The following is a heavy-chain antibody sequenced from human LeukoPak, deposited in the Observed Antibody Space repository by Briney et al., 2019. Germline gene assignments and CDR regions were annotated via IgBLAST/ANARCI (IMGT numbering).Heavy chain of an antibody. Sequence: ASVKVSCKASGYTFTSYYVHWVRQAPGQGLEWMGIINPSGVSTIYAQIFQGRVTMTRDTSTSTVYVALSSLRSEDTAVYYCARGLGIGWFDPWGQGTLVTVSS. V-gene: IGHV1-46*01. CDR1: GYTFTSYY. J-gene: IGHJ5*02. D-gene: IGHD7-27*01. CDR2: INPSGVST. CDR3: ARGLGIGWFDP.